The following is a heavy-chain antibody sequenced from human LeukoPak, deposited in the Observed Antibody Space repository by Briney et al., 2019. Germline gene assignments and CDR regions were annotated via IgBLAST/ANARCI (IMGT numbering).Heavy chain of an antibody. CDR2: ISGSDGST. Sequence: GGSLRLSCAASGFTFSSYAMSWVRQAPGRGLEWVSAISGSDGSTYYADSVKGRFTISRDNSKNTLYLQMNSLRAEDTAVYYCAKRQQLVQYYYYGMDVWGQGTTVTVSS. V-gene: IGHV3-23*01. D-gene: IGHD6-13*01. CDR1: GFTFSSYA. J-gene: IGHJ6*02. CDR3: AKRQQLVQYYYYGMDV.